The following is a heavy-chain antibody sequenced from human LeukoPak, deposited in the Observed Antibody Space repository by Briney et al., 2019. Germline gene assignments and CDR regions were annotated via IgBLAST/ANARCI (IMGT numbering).Heavy chain of an antibody. CDR3: ARDKTAAGLGVYYYYGMDV. J-gene: IGHJ6*02. Sequence: ASVKVSCKASGYTFTSYGISWVRQAPGQGLEWMGWISACNGNTNYAQKLQGRVTMTTDTSTSTAYMELRSLRSDNTAVYYCARDKTAAGLGVYYYYGMDVWGQGTTVTLSS. D-gene: IGHD6-13*01. CDR2: ISACNGNT. CDR1: GYTFTSYG. V-gene: IGHV1-18*01.